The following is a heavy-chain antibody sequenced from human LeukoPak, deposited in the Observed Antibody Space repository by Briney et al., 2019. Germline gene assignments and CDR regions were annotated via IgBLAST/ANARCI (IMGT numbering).Heavy chain of an antibody. CDR1: GVSFSGYY. CDR3: ARASGYSSSSYEALRH. D-gene: IGHD6-6*01. J-gene: IGHJ4*02. CDR2: INHSGST. Sequence: PSETLSLTCAVYGVSFSGYYWSWIRQPPGKGLEWIGEINHSGSTNYNPSLKSRVTISVDTSKNQFSLKLSSLTAADTAVYYCARASGYSSSSYEALRHWGQGTLVTVSS. V-gene: IGHV4-34*01.